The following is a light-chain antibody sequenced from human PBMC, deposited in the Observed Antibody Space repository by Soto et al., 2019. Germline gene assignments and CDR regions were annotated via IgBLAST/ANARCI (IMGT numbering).Light chain of an antibody. CDR2: GAS. Sequence: EIVMTQSPATLSVSPGERATLSCRASQSVSSDLAWYQHKPGQAPRLLIYGASTRATGIPARFSGRGSGTEFTLTISSLQSEDFAVYYCQQYNNWPRTVGQGTKVDIK. V-gene: IGKV3-15*01. CDR3: QQYNNWPRT. J-gene: IGKJ1*01. CDR1: QSVSSD.